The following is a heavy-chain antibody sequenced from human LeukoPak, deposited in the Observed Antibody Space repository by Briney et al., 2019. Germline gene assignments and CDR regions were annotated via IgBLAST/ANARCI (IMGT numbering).Heavy chain of an antibody. V-gene: IGHV1-2*02. CDR3: ARTRLRIGYYDSSGYPFDY. Sequence: ASAKVSCKASGYTFTGYYMHWVRQAPGQGLEWMGWINPNSGGTNYAQKFQGRVTMTRDTSISTAYMELSRLRSDDTAVYYCARTRLRIGYYDSSGYPFDYWGQGTLVTVSS. CDR2: INPNSGGT. CDR1: GYTFTGYY. J-gene: IGHJ4*02. D-gene: IGHD3-22*01.